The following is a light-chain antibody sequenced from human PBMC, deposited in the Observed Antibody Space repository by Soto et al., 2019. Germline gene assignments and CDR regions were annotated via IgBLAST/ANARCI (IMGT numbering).Light chain of an antibody. J-gene: IGKJ5*01. V-gene: IGKV1-39*01. CDR3: HEGYTTPIT. Sequence: RITWSPSNLNSSVEERVTIIFLASTTKSSWLAWYQQKPGRAPKLLIYTASSLQSGVSFRFSGSGSGTDFALTIRSVQPEDFPTYHCHEGYTTPITFGQGTRLEI. CDR1: TTKSSW. CDR2: TAS.